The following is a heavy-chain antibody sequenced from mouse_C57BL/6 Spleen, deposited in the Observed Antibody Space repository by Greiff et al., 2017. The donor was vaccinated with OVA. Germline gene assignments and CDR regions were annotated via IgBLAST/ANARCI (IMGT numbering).Heavy chain of an antibody. CDR1: GFSLTSYG. Sequence: VQGVESGPGLVQPSQSLSITCTVSGFSLTSYGVHWVRQSPGKGLEWLGVIWRGGSTDYTAAFMSRLSITKDNSKSQVFFKMNSLQADDTAIYYCAKTLITTVPWGFDVWGTGTTVTVSS. CDR3: AKTLITTVPWGFDV. V-gene: IGHV2-5*01. J-gene: IGHJ1*03. CDR2: IWRGGST. D-gene: IGHD1-1*01.